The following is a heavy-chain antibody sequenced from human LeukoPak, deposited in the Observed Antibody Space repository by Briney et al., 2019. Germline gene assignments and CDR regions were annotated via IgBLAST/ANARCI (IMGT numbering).Heavy chain of an antibody. J-gene: IGHJ4*02. Sequence: GGSLRLSCAASGFTFSSYGMHWVRQAPGKGLEGVAFIRYDGSNKYYADSVKGRFTTSRDNSKNTLYLQMNSLRAEDTAVYYCAKDSTVGATPPDYWGQGTLVTVSS. CDR2: IRYDGSNK. V-gene: IGHV3-30*02. CDR3: AKDSTVGATPPDY. D-gene: IGHD1-26*01. CDR1: GFTFSSYG.